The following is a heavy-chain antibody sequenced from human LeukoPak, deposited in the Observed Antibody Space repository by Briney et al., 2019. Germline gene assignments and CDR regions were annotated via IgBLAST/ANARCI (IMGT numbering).Heavy chain of an antibody. Sequence: GGSLRLSCAASGFTFSSYAMHWVRQAPGKGLEWVAVISYDGSNKYYADSVKGRFTISRDNSKNTLYLQMNSLRAEDTAVYYCARVSSSGYYFSSFDYWGQGTLVTVSS. D-gene: IGHD3-22*01. CDR1: GFTFSSYA. J-gene: IGHJ4*02. CDR3: ARVSSSGYYFSSFDY. V-gene: IGHV3-30-3*01. CDR2: ISYDGSNK.